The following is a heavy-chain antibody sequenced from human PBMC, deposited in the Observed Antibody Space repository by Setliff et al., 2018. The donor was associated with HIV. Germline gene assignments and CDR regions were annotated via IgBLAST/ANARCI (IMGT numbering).Heavy chain of an antibody. D-gene: IGHD2-15*01. CDR3: ARDRRRYDIVTLHYMDV. J-gene: IGHJ6*03. Sequence: GGSLRLSCAASGFTFSSPSMNWVRQAPGKGLEWVSSITSSSNYIYYADSVKGRFTISRDNAKNSLYLQMNSLRAEDTAMYYCARDRRRYDIVTLHYMDVWGKGTTITVSS. CDR2: ITSSSNYI. CDR1: GFTFSSPS. V-gene: IGHV3-21*01.